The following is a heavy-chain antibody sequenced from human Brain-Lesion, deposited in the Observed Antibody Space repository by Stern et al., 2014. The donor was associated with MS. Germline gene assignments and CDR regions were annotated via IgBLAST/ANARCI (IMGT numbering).Heavy chain of an antibody. J-gene: IGHJ4*02. D-gene: IGHD4-17*01. CDR3: ARTGDDFGDYSLSY. CDR1: GGSINTNNYY. V-gene: IGHV4-39*01. Sequence: QVQLVESGPGLVKPSETLSLTCTVSGGSINTNNYYWGWIRQPPGKGLEWIGNIYSSGSTFYSPSLKSRVTMSVDTSKNQFSLKLSSGTAADTAVYYCARTGDDFGDYSLSYWGQGTLVTVSS. CDR2: IYSSGST.